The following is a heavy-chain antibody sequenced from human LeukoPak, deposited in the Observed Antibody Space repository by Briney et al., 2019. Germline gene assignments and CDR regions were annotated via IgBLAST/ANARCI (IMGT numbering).Heavy chain of an antibody. V-gene: IGHV3-30*04. CDR2: IVYDGSSK. CDR1: GFTFSTYA. Sequence: GGSLRLSCEVSGFTFSTYAMQWVRRAPGKGLEWVGVIVYDGSSKYYADSVKGRFTISRDNSRNTLYLQMNSLRAEDTAVYYCAKASAMIVVVSKHFDYWGQGTLVTVSS. D-gene: IGHD3-22*01. CDR3: AKASAMIVVVSKHFDY. J-gene: IGHJ4*02.